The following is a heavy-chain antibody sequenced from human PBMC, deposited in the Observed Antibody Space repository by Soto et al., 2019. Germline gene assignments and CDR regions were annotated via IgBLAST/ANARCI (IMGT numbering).Heavy chain of an antibody. CDR3: ANARPPLGLLPHDY. CDR2: LTGSSSNI. Sequence: EVQLLESGGGLVQPGGSLRLSCAASGFSFRNYAMSWVRQAPGKGLEWISTLTGSSSNIYYADSVKGRFAISRDNSRKTLYLQMNPLTAEDPAVYYCANARPPLGLLPHDYGGRGTLATVSS. J-gene: IGHJ4*02. V-gene: IGHV3-23*01. CDR1: GFSFRNYA. D-gene: IGHD1-1*01.